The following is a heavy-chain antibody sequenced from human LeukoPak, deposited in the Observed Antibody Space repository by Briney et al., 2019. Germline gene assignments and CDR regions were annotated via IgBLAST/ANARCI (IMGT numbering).Heavy chain of an antibody. CDR2: IYYSGGT. V-gene: IGHV4-59*01. CDR1: GGSISSYY. CDR3: ANGRSGWYFDY. Sequence: PSETLSLTCTVSGGSISSYYWSWIRQPPGKGLEWIGYIYYSGGTNYNPSLKSRVTVSVDTSKNQFSLKLSSVTAADTAVYYCANGRSGWYFDYWGQGTLVTVSS. D-gene: IGHD6-19*01. J-gene: IGHJ4*02.